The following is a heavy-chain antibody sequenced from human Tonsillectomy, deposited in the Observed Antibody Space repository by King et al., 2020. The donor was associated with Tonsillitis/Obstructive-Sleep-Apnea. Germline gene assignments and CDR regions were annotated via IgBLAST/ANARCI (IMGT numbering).Heavy chain of an antibody. J-gene: IGHJ6*03. CDR3: ARDPSTFLAWIPPHYYYYSYMDV. Sequence: VQLVESGGGLVQPGGSLRLSCAASGFTFSRYWMTWVRQAPGKGLEWVANIKQDGSEKHYVDSVKGRFTISRDNAKNSLYLQMNSLRAEDTAVYYCARDPSTFLAWIPPHYYYYSYMDVWGKGTTVSVSS. V-gene: IGHV3-7*04. CDR2: IKQDGSEK. CDR1: GFTFSRYW. D-gene: IGHD3-3*01.